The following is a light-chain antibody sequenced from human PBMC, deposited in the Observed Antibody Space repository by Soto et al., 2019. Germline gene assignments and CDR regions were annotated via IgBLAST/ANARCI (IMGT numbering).Light chain of an antibody. J-gene: IGKJ1*01. CDR1: QSVSSY. CDR2: DAS. V-gene: IGKV3-11*01. Sequence: EIVLTQSPGTLSLSPGERATLSCRASQSVSSYLAWYQQKPGQAPRLLIYDASNRATGIPARFSGSGSGTDFTLTISSLQPEDFATYYCQQANSFPRTFGQGTKVDIK. CDR3: QQANSFPRT.